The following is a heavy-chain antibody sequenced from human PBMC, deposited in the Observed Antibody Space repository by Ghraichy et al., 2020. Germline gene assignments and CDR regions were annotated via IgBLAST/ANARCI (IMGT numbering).Heavy chain of an antibody. V-gene: IGHV3-20*04. CDR1: GFSFDEYG. CDR3: ARVARKAVVTNWNLEWFDP. J-gene: IGHJ5*02. Sequence: GGSLRLSCAASGFSFDEYGMSWVRQAPGKGLEWVSGFNWSGTTGYADSVKGRFTISRDNAKNSVYLQMNSLRAEDTALYYCARVARKAVVTNWNLEWFDPWGQGTLVTVSS. CDR2: FNWSGTT. D-gene: IGHD1-20*01.